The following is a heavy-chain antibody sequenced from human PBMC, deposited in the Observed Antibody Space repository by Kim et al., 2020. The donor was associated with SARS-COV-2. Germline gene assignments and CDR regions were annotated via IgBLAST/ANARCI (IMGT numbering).Heavy chain of an antibody. J-gene: IGHJ6*01. Sequence: SETLSLTCAVNGGSFSTYYWSWIRQSPGKGLEWIGESTQSGLTNYNPSLKSRVTISIDTSKTQFSLMLRSVTAADTAVYYCARWKPYYDGSGSYYPIDV. V-gene: IGHV4-34*01. CDR3: ARWKPYYDGSGSYYPIDV. D-gene: IGHD3-10*01. CDR1: GGSFSTYY. CDR2: STQSGLT.